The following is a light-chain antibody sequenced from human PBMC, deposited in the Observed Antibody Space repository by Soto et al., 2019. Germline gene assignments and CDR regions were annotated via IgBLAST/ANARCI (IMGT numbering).Light chain of an antibody. Sequence: DIQMTQSPSTLSASVGDRVTITCRASQSISSWLAWYQQKPGKAPKLLIYDASSLESGVPSRFSGSGSGTEFTLTISSLQPDDFATYYCQQYNNFSLAFGGGTKVDIK. V-gene: IGKV1-5*01. J-gene: IGKJ4*01. CDR1: QSISSW. CDR2: DAS. CDR3: QQYNNFSLA.